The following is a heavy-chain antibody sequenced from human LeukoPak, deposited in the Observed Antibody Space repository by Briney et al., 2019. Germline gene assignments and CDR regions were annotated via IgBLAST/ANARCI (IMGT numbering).Heavy chain of an antibody. J-gene: IGHJ4*02. CDR1: GGSIDRGGYY. CDR3: ARYRSSGALFDY. V-gene: IGHV4-31*03. D-gene: IGHD2-15*01. CDR2: IYYSETT. Sequence: SETLSLTCSVSGGSIDRGGYYWSWLRQHPGKGPEWIIYIYYSETTFYNPSLKRRLTMTEDTSKHQFPHRLTSVTAAATAVYYCARYRSSGALFDYWGPGTLVTVSS.